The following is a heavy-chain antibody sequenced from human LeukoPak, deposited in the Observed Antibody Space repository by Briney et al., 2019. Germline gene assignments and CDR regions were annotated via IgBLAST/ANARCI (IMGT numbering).Heavy chain of an antibody. V-gene: IGHV3-7*01. J-gene: IGHJ4*02. CDR1: GFTFSSYA. Sequence: GGSLRLSCAASGFTFSSYAMSWVRQAPGKGLEWVANINQDASKNYFADSVTGRFTISRDNAQNSLYLQMSSLRAEDTAVYYCARGRYHHDSSGYSSFYHWGQGTLVTVSS. CDR3: ARGRYHHDSSGYSSFYH. D-gene: IGHD3-22*01. CDR2: INQDASKN.